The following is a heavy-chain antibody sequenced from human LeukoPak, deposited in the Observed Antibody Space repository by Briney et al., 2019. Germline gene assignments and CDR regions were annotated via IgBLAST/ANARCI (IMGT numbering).Heavy chain of an antibody. CDR2: IDPSDSNMK. Sequence: GESLKISCKGSGYSFTSYWTTWVRQMPGKGLEWMGTIDPSDSNMKNYSPTLQGHVTISVDKSISTVCLQWSSLKASDTAMYYCATGSSGGYSYWGQGALVTVSS. V-gene: IGHV5-10-1*01. CDR1: GYSFTSYW. CDR3: ATGSSGGYSY. J-gene: IGHJ4*02. D-gene: IGHD3-10*01.